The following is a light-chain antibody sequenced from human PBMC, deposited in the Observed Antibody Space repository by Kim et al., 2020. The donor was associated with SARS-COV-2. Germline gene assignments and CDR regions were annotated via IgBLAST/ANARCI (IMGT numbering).Light chain of an antibody. CDR2: WAS. J-gene: IGKJ2*01. CDR1: QSVLYSSNNKNC. CDR3: QQDCATPYT. Sequence: DIVMTQSSDSMAVSLGERATINCKSSQSVLYSSNNKNCLAWYQLKPGQTPKVLIYWASTRESGVPDRFSGSGSGTEFTLTISSLQAEDVAVYCCQQDCATPYTVGQGSKLEI. V-gene: IGKV4-1*01.